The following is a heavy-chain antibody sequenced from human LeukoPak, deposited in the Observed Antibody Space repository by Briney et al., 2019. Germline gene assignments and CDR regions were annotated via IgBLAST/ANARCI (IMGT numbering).Heavy chain of an antibody. Sequence: PGGSLRLSCAASGFTFSNNAMHWVRQAPGKGLEWVSGINWNGGSTGYTDSVKGRFTISRDNAKNSLYLQMNSLRAEDTALYYCARDGRSGWYSDYWGQGTLVTVSS. CDR3: ARDGRSGWYSDY. V-gene: IGHV3-20*04. CDR2: INWNGGST. D-gene: IGHD6-13*01. J-gene: IGHJ4*02. CDR1: GFTFSNNA.